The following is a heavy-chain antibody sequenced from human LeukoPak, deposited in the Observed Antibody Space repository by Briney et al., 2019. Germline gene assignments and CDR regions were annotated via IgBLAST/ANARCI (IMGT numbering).Heavy chain of an antibody. D-gene: IGHD6-19*01. J-gene: IGHJ4*02. Sequence: GGSLRLSCAASGFTFSSYWMSWVRQAPGKGLEWVANIKQDGSEKYYVDSVKGRFTISRDNAKNSLYLQMNSLRAEDTAVYYCARAPSYSSGWYGGSDYFDYWGQGTLVTVSS. CDR2: IKQDGSEK. CDR3: ARAPSYSSGWYGGSDYFDY. V-gene: IGHV3-7*01. CDR1: GFTFSSYW.